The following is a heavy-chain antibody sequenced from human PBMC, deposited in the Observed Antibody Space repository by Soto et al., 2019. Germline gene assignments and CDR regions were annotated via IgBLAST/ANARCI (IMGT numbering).Heavy chain of an antibody. CDR1: GFTFGDYA. Sequence: GGSLRLSCTPSGFTFGDYAVSWVRQAPGKGLEWVAFIRSEAFGGTTEYAASVKGRFTISRDDSKSIAYLQMNSLKTEDTAVYFCTSGPYCSSSSCYRGDYYYYYGLDVWGQGTTVTVSS. J-gene: IGHJ6*02. CDR3: TSGPYCSSSSCYRGDYYYYYGLDV. D-gene: IGHD2-2*02. CDR2: IRSEAFGGTT. V-gene: IGHV3-49*04.